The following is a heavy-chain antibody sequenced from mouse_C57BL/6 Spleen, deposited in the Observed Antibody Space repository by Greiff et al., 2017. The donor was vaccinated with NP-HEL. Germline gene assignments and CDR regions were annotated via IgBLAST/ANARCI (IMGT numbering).Heavy chain of an antibody. D-gene: IGHD1-1*01. CDR3: ARERDYYGSSPFDY. CDR2: IDPSDSET. J-gene: IGHJ2*01. CDR1: GYTFTSYW. V-gene: IGHV1-52*01. Sequence: VQLQQSGAELVRPGSSVKLSCKASGYTFTSYWMHWVKQRPIQGLEWIGNIDPSDSETHYNQKFKDKATLTVDKSSSTAYMQLSSLTSEDSAVYYCARERDYYGSSPFDYWGQGTTLTVSS.